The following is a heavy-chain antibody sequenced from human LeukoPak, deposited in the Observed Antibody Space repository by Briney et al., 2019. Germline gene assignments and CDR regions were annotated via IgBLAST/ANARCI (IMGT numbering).Heavy chain of an antibody. J-gene: IGHJ4*02. CDR1: GYTFTNYY. CDR2: INPSGGST. D-gene: IGHD3-22*01. V-gene: IGHV1-46*01. Sequence: ASVKVSCKASGYTFTNYYMHWVRQAPGQGLEWVGIINPSGGSTSYAQKFQGRVTMTRDTSTSTVYMELSSLRSEDTAVYYCAKSAYFYDSSGCDYWGQGTLVTVSS. CDR3: AKSAYFYDSSGCDY.